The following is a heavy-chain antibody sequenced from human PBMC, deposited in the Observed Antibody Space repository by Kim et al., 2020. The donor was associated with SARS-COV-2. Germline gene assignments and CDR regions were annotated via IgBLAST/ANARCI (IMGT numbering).Heavy chain of an antibody. CDR2: IYGDGRTR. D-gene: IGHD2-8*02. Sequence: GGSLRLSRKVNGMTIKSYWMQWVRQVPGKGLVWVSLIYGDGRTRTYADGVEGRFTISRDNTENTLHLQMTGLRGEDTAIYYCGLGNYWEMRYWGPGTLVTVAS. J-gene: IGHJ4*02. CDR1: GMTIKSYW. CDR3: GLGNYWEMRY. V-gene: IGHV3-74*01.